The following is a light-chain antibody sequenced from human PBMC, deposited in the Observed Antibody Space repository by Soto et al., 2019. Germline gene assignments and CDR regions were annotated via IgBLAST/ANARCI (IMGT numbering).Light chain of an antibody. CDR2: KAS. Sequence: DIQMTQSPSTLSASVGDRVTITCRASQSISSWLAWYQQKPGKAPKLLIYKASSLESGVPSRFSGSGSGTEFTLTISSLQPDEFATYYCQQYNSSPTFGQGTKLEIK. CDR1: QSISSW. J-gene: IGKJ1*01. V-gene: IGKV1-5*03. CDR3: QQYNSSPT.